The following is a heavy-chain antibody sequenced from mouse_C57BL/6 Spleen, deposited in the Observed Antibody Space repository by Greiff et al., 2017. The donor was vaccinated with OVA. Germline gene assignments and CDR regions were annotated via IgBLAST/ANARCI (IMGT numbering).Heavy chain of an antibody. CDR3: TRYPGRDYFDY. V-gene: IGHV1-15*01. CDR1: GYTFTDYE. D-gene: IGHD3-3*01. Sequence: QVQLKESGAELVRPGASVTLSCKASGYTFTDYEMHWVKQTPVHGLEWIGAIDPETGGTAYNQKFKGKAILTADKSSSTAYMELRSLTSEDSAVYYCTRYPGRDYFDYWGQGTTLTVSS. CDR2: IDPETGGT. J-gene: IGHJ2*01.